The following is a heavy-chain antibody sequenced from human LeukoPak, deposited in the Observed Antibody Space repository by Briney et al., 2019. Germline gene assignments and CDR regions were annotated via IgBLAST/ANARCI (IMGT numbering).Heavy chain of an antibody. CDR2: IYYSGSA. J-gene: IGHJ4*02. CDR1: GGSISSYY. V-gene: IGHV4-59*01. CDR3: ARDTGTADVHIDY. Sequence: NPSETLSLTCTVSGGSISSYYWSWIRQPPGKGLEWIGYIYYSGSANYNPSLKSRVTISVDTSKNQFSLKLSSVTAADTAVYYCARDTGTADVHIDYWGQGTLVTVSS. D-gene: IGHD6-13*01.